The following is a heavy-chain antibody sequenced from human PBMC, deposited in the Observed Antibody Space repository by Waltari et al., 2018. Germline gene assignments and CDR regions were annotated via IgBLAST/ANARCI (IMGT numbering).Heavy chain of an antibody. J-gene: IGHJ3*02. CDR2: ISYDGSNK. V-gene: IGHV3-30-3*01. CDR3: ASAPITIFGVVMSRGFDI. Sequence: VQLVESGGGLVQPGRSLRLSCTASGFTFSSYAMHWVRQAPGKGLEWVAVISYDGSNKYYADSVKGRFTISRDNSKNTLYLQMNSLRAEDTAVYYCASAPITIFGVVMSRGFDIWGQGTMVTVSS. CDR1: GFTFSSYA. D-gene: IGHD3-3*01.